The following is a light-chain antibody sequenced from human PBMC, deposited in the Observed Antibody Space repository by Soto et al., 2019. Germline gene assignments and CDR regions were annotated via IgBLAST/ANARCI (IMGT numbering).Light chain of an antibody. J-gene: IGLJ1*01. Sequence: QSALTQPASVSGSPGQSITISCAGTSSDVGDYNYVSWYQQHPGKAPKLMIYDVSNRHSGVSNRFSGSKSANTASLTISGLQAEDEADYYCSSYTSSSLYVFGTGTKVTVL. CDR2: DVS. V-gene: IGLV2-14*01. CDR1: SSDVGDYNY. CDR3: SSYTSSSLYV.